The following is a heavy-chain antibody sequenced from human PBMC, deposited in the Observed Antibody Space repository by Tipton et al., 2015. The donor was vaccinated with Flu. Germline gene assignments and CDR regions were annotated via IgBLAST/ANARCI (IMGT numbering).Heavy chain of an antibody. Sequence: SLRLSCAASGFTFSSYGMHWVRQAPGKGLEWVAFIRYDGSNKYYADSVKGRFTISRDNSKNTLYLQMNGLRAEDTAVYYCASAKGSSSSYFDYWGQGTLVTVSS. CDR1: GFTFSSYG. CDR2: IRYDGSNK. CDR3: ASAKGSSSSYFDY. D-gene: IGHD6-6*01. J-gene: IGHJ4*02. V-gene: IGHV3-30*02.